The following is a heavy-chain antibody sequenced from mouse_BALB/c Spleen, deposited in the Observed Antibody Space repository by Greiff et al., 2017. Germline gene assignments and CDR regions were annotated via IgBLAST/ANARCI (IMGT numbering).Heavy chain of an antibody. J-gene: IGHJ4*01. D-gene: IGHD1-1*01. CDR1: GYTFTSYW. Sequence: VQLQQSGTVLARPGASVKMSCKASGYTFTSYWMHWVKQRPGQGLEWIGAIYPGNSDTSYNQKFKGKAKLTAVTSTSTAYMELSSLTNEDSTVYYCTRGDYGYAMDYWGQGTSVTVSS. V-gene: IGHV1-5*01. CDR2: IYPGNSDT. CDR3: TRGDYGYAMDY.